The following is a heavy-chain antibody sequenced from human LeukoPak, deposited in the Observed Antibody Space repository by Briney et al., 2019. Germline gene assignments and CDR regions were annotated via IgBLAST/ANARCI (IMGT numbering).Heavy chain of an antibody. J-gene: IGHJ6*03. Sequence: GASVKVSCKASGGTFSSYAISWVRQAPGQGLEWMGGIIPIFGTANYAQKFQGRVTITTDESTSTAYMELSSLRSEDTAVYYCARGSKYCSSTSCSLLYYYYYMDVWGKGTTVTVSS. CDR2: IIPIFGTA. CDR1: GGTFSSYA. D-gene: IGHD2-2*01. CDR3: ARGSKYCSSTSCSLLYYYYYMDV. V-gene: IGHV1-69*05.